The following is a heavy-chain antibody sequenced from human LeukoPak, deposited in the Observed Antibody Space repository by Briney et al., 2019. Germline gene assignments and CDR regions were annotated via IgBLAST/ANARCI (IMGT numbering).Heavy chain of an antibody. CDR3: AKDSRQFIFGVVISLVLDY. CDR2: IWYDGSNK. D-gene: IGHD3-3*01. V-gene: IGHV3-30*02. Sequence: QPGGSLRLSCAASGFTFSSYGMHWVRQAPGKGLEWVAVIWYDGSNKYYADSVKGRFTISRDNSKNTLYLQMNSLRAEDTAVYYCAKDSRQFIFGVVISLVLDYWGQGTLVTVSS. CDR1: GFTFSSYG. J-gene: IGHJ4*02.